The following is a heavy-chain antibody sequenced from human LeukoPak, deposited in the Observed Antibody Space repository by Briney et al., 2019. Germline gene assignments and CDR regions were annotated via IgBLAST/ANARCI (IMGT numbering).Heavy chain of an antibody. CDR1: GFTFSSCA. J-gene: IGHJ4*02. CDR2: ISGSSAST. CDR3: AKDRYGDYSFDS. V-gene: IGHV3-23*01. D-gene: IGHD4-17*01. Sequence: GGSLRLSCAASGFTFSSCAMNWVRQAPGKGLEWVSSISGSSASTYDADSVKGRFTISRDNSKNTLYLQMNSLRAEDTAIYYCAKDRYGDYSFDSWGQGTLVTVSS.